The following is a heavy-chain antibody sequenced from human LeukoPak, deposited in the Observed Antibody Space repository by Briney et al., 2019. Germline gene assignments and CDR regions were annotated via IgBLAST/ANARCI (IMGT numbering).Heavy chain of an antibody. V-gene: IGHV3-23*01. CDR3: AKDDSFDMVTATDY. Sequence: PGGSLRLSCAASGFTFGTYSMSWVRLAPGKGLEWVSTISGNGGKTYYADSVKGRFTISRDNSKNTLYLQMSSLKAEDTAVYYCAKDDSFDMVTATDYWGQGTLVTVSS. D-gene: IGHD2-21*02. J-gene: IGHJ4*02. CDR2: ISGNGGKT. CDR1: GFTFGTYS.